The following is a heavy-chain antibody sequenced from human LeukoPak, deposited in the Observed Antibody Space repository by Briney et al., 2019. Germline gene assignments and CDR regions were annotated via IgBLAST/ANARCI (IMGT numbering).Heavy chain of an antibody. CDR1: GFTFSSYS. CDR2: ISSSSSTI. J-gene: IGHJ3*02. V-gene: IGHV3-48*01. Sequence: GGSLRLSCAAAGFTFSSYSMNWVRQAPGKGLEWVSYISSSSSTIYYADSVKGRFTISRDNAKNSLYLQMNSLRAEDTAVYYCARAASDVVAATGGAFDIWGQGTMVTVSS. CDR3: ARAASDVVAATGGAFDI. D-gene: IGHD2-15*01.